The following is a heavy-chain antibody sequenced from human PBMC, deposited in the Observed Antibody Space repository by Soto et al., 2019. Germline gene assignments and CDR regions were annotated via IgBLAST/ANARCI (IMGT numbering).Heavy chain of an antibody. CDR2: ISAYNGNT. CDR3: ARVWYGDYKPDANYYYYGMDV. V-gene: IGHV1-18*01. J-gene: IGHJ6*02. D-gene: IGHD4-17*01. Sequence: QVQLVQSGAEVKKPGASVKVSCKASGYTFTSYGISWVRQAPGQGLEWMGWISAYNGNTNYAQKLQGRVTMTTDTATSTAYMELRSLRSDDTAVYYCARVWYGDYKPDANYYYYGMDVWGQGTTVTVSS. CDR1: GYTFTSYG.